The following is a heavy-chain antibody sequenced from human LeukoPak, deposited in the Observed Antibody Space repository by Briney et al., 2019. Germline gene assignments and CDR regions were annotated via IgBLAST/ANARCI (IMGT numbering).Heavy chain of an antibody. CDR3: ARQQSSSFLRRGYIES. CDR1: GVSISSNSW. Sequence: PSGTLSLTCAVSGVSISSNSWWSWVRQSPGKGLEWIGNIYYNGRTYYNPSLKSRVAISSDTSKNQLSLTLNSVTAADTAVYYCARQQSSSFLRRGYIESWGQGTLVTVSS. CDR2: IYYNGRT. J-gene: IGHJ4*02. V-gene: IGHV4-4*02. D-gene: IGHD6-13*01.